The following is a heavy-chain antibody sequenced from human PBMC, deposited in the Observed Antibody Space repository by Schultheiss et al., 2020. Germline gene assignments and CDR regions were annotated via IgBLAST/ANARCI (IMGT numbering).Heavy chain of an antibody. CDR3: AHLNPAGRSGTYYYYYRMDV. Sequence: SGPTLVKPTQTLTLTCTFSGFSLGTSGVGVAWIRQPPGKALEWLALIYWDDDKRYSPSLESRLTITKDTSKSQVVLTMTNMDPVDTATYYCAHLNPAGRSGTYYYYYRMDVWGQGTTVTVSS. J-gene: IGHJ6*02. CDR2: IYWDDDK. V-gene: IGHV2-5*02. D-gene: IGHD3-10*01. CDR1: GFSLGTSGVG.